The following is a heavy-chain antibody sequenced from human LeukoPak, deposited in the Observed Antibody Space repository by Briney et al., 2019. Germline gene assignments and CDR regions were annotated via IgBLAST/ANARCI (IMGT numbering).Heavy chain of an antibody. V-gene: IGHV1-2*02. CDR3: ARDFHSSSWEFDP. CDR2: INPNSGGT. Sequence: GASVKVSCKASGYTFTGYYMHWVRQAPGQGLEWMGWINPNSGGTNYAQRFQGRVTITRDTSISTAYMELSRLRSDDTAVYYCARDFHSSSWEFDPWGQGTLVTVSS. CDR1: GYTFTGYY. D-gene: IGHD6-13*01. J-gene: IGHJ5*02.